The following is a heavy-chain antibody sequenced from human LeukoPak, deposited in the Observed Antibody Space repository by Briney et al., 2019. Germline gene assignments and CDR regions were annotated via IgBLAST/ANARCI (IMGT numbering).Heavy chain of an antibody. V-gene: IGHV4-34*01. J-gene: IGHJ6*02. Sequence: PSETLSLTCAVYGGSFSGYYWSWIRQPPGKGLESIGEINHSGSTNYNPSLKSRVTISVDTSKNQFSLKLSSVTAADTAVYYCARTLRFLAYYYYYGMDVWGQGTTVTVSS. CDR3: ARTLRFLAYYYYYGMDV. CDR2: INHSGST. D-gene: IGHD3-3*01. CDR1: GGSFSGYY.